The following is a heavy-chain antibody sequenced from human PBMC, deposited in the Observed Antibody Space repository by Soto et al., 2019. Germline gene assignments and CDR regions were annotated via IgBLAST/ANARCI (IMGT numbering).Heavy chain of an antibody. V-gene: IGHV4-39*01. CDR3: ARSIPRDDTVTAFDS. J-gene: IGHJ4*02. Sequence: QLQLQESGPGLVKPSETLSLTCTVSGGSITTDTFYWGLIRQPPGKTLEWMGTVYFSGTKYYNPSLKSRLTLSVDTSKKRFSLKLTSATAADTAVYYCARSIPRDDTVTAFDSWGQGTLVTVSS. CDR2: VYFSGTK. CDR1: GGSITTDTFY. D-gene: IGHD4-17*01.